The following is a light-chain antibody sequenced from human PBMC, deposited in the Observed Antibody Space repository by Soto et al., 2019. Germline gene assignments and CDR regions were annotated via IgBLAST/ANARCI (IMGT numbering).Light chain of an antibody. Sequence: SYELTQPPSVSVAPGQTATVTCGGNNGGSQSVHWYQQKPGQAPVLVVYDDSDRPSGIHERFSGSKSANTATLSISRVEAGDEADYYCQVWVGNRDHVVFGGGTKLTAL. J-gene: IGLJ2*01. V-gene: IGLV3-21*02. CDR2: DDS. CDR3: QVWVGNRDHVV. CDR1: NGGSQS.